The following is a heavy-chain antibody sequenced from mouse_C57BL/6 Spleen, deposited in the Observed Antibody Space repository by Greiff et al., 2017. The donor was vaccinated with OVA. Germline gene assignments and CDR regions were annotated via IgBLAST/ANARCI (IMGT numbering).Heavy chain of an antibody. CDR3: ARSEPSYYGTSFDY. CDR2: INPSTGGT. Sequence: VQLKESGPELVKPGASVKISCKASGYSFTGYYMNWVKQSPEKSLEWIGEINPSTGGTTYNQKFKAKATLTVDKSSSTAYMQLKSLTSEDSAVYYCARSEPSYYGTSFDYWGQGTTLTVSS. J-gene: IGHJ2*01. V-gene: IGHV1-42*01. D-gene: IGHD1-1*01. CDR1: GYSFTGYY.